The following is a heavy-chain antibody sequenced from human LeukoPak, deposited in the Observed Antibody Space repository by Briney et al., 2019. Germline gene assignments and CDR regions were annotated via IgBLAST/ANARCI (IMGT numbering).Heavy chain of an antibody. CDR2: IYPGDSDT. CDR1: GYSFTSYW. D-gene: IGHD5-18*01. Sequence: GESLKISCKGSGYSFTSYWIGWVRQMPGKGLEWMGIIYPGDSDTRYSPSFQGQVTISADKSISTAYLQWSSLKASDTAMYYCARQDTAMAHGFYLFDYWGQGTLVTVSS. V-gene: IGHV5-51*01. CDR3: ARQDTAMAHGFYLFDY. J-gene: IGHJ4*02.